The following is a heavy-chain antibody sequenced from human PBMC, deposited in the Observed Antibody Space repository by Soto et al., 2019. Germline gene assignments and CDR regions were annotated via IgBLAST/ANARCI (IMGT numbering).Heavy chain of an antibody. V-gene: IGHV4-39*01. Sequence: TSETLSLTCTVSGGSISSSSYYWGWIRQPPGKGLEWIGSIYYSGSTYYNPSLKSRVTISVDTSKNQFSLKLSSVTAADTAVYYCARAPYSSSWYNWFDPWGQGTLVTVSS. J-gene: IGHJ5*02. CDR2: IYYSGST. CDR1: GGSISSSSYY. CDR3: ARAPYSSSWYNWFDP. D-gene: IGHD6-13*01.